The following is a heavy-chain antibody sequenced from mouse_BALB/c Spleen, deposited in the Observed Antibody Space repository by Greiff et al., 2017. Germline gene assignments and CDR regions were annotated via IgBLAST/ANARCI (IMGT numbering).Heavy chain of an antibody. D-gene: IGHD2-4*01. CDR3: ARVGNYDVYSAMDY. CDR2: ISCYNGVI. Sequence: LVKTGPSVKISCKASGYSFTAYYIHWVRQGHGKSLEWIGYISCYNGVILYNQNFKDKATFTVDTSSSTAHMQLNSLTSEDSAVYYCARVGNYDVYSAMDYWGQGTSVTVSS. J-gene: IGHJ4*01. V-gene: IGHV1S34*01. CDR1: GYSFTAYY.